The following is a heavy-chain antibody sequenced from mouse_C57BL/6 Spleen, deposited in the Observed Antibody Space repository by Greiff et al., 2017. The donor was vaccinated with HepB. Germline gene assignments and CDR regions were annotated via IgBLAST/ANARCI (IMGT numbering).Heavy chain of an antibody. D-gene: IGHD1-1*01. CDR1: GYAFTNYL. CDR2: INPGSGGT. J-gene: IGHJ2*01. CDR3: ATLSLLLRGYFDY. Sequence: VKLQESGAELVRPGTSVKVSCKASGYAFTNYLIEWVKQRPGQGLEWIGVINPGSGGTNYNEKFKGKETLTADKSSSTAYMQLSSLKSEDSAVYFCATLSLLLRGYFDYWGQGTTLTVSS. V-gene: IGHV1-54*01.